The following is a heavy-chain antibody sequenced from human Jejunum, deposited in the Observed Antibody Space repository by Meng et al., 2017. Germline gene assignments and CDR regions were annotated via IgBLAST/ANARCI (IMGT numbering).Heavy chain of an antibody. D-gene: IGHD1-26*01. J-gene: IGHJ4*02. CDR3: ARRIRGGSYLG. CDR2: IYYSRST. CDR1: GGSSSSGDYY. Sequence: QLQLQESGPGLVKPSETLSLTCTVSGGSSSSGDYYWSWVRQPPGMGLVWNGYIYYSRSTYYNPSLKSRVTISRDTSKKQFSLRLSSVTAADTAVYYCARRIRGGSYLGWGQGTLVTVSS. V-gene: IGHV4-30-4*01.